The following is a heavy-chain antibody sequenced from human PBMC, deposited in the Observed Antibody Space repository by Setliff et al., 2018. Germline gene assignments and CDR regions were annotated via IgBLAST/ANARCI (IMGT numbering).Heavy chain of an antibody. V-gene: IGHV3-33*01. J-gene: IGHJ4*02. Sequence: GGSLRLSCAASGFTFSSYGMHWVRQAPGKGLEWVAVIWYDGSNKYYADSVKGRFTISRDNSKNTLYLQMNSLRAEDTAVYYCARGSSGWFGPCDYWGQGTLVTVSS. CDR3: ARGSSGWFGPCDY. CDR1: GFTFSSYG. CDR2: IWYDGSNK. D-gene: IGHD6-19*01.